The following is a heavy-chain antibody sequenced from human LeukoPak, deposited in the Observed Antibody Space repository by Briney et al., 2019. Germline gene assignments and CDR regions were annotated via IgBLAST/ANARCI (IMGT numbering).Heavy chain of an antibody. CDR3: ARDLPPKCSGGSCYDAY. Sequence: GGSLRLSCAASGFTFSSYSMNWVRQAPGKGLEWVSYISSSSSTIYYADSVKGRFTISRDNAKNSLYLQMNSLRAEDTAVYYCARDLPPKCSGGSCYDAYWGQGALVTVSS. J-gene: IGHJ4*02. CDR1: GFTFSSYS. V-gene: IGHV3-48*01. D-gene: IGHD2-15*01. CDR2: ISSSSSTI.